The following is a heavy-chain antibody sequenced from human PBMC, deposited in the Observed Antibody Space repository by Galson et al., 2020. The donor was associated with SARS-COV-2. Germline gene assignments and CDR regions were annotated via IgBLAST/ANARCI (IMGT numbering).Heavy chain of an antibody. CDR1: GYTFSSYD. J-gene: IGHJ4*02. CDR3: ARRADHYDSSSYKY. V-gene: IGHV1-8*01. Sequence: GSLKISCKASGYTFSSYDINWVRQATGQGLEWMGWMNPNSGNTGYAQKFQGRVTMTRSTATGTAYMELSGLRREDTAVYYCARRADHYDSSSYKYWGQGTLVTVSS. D-gene: IGHD3-22*01. CDR2: MNPNSGNT.